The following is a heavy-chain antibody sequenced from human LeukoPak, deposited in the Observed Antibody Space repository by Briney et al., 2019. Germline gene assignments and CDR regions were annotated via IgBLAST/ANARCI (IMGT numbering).Heavy chain of an antibody. CDR3: AINAGEGYLNL. V-gene: IGHV3-7*05. J-gene: IGHJ2*01. CDR1: GHPYSNFH. D-gene: IGHD1-26*01. CDR2: IRQDGSEK. Sequence: GGSLRLSCAPWGHPYSNFHKLWLRQAPGKGLEWVANIRQDGSEKYYVDSVKGRFTISRDNAKNSLYLQMNSLRAEDTAVYYCAINAGEGYLNLW.